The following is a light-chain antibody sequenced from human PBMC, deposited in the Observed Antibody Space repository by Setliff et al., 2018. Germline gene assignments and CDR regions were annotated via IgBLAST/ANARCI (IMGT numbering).Light chain of an antibody. Sequence: QSALTQPPSASGSPGQSVTISCTGTSSDVGGYNYVSWYQQLPGKAPKLXXXXVXXXXXXXXXXXXXXXXXXXASLTVSGLQAEDEADYYCSSYAGSNNYVFGTGTKVTVL. J-gene: IGLJ1*01. CDR2: XVX. CDR1: SSDVGGYNY. V-gene: IGLV2-8*01. CDR3: SSYAGSNNYV.